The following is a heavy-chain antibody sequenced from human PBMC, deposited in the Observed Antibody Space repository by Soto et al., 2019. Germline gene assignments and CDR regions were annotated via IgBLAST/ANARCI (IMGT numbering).Heavy chain of an antibody. CDR2: VSFDGTNK. Sequence: QVQLVESGGGVVQPGMTLRLSCTASGSTFSSHGMHWVRQAPGKGLEWVAVVSFDGTNKNYADSVRGRFTISRDNFKNTLYLQMSSLRAEDTAVYYCANGDSSGFEYFQSWGQGTLVTVSS. CDR3: ANGDSSGFEYFQS. D-gene: IGHD3-22*01. V-gene: IGHV3-30*18. CDR1: GSTFSSHG. J-gene: IGHJ1*01.